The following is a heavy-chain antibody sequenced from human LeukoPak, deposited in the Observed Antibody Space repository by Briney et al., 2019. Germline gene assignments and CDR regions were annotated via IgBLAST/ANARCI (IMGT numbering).Heavy chain of an antibody. CDR2: ISYDGSNK. J-gene: IGHJ4*02. D-gene: IGHD3-16*01. Sequence: GGSLRLSCAASGFTFSSYGMHWVRQAPGKGLEWVAVISYDGSNKYYADSVKGRFTISRDNSKNTLYLQTNSLRAEDTAVYYCAKYFGGSGLDYWGQGTLVTVFS. CDR1: GFTFSSYG. V-gene: IGHV3-30*18. CDR3: AKYFGGSGLDY.